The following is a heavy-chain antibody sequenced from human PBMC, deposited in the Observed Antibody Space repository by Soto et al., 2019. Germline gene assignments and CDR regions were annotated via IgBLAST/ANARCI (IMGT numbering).Heavy chain of an antibody. D-gene: IGHD3-3*01. CDR1: GYTFTSYG. CDR3: ARVSSLYDFWSGYYTGIGVYWFDP. CDR2: ISAYNGNT. J-gene: IGHJ5*02. Sequence: GASVKVSCKASGYTFTSYGISWVRQAPGQGLEWMGWISAYNGNTNYAQKLQGRVTMTTDTSTSTAYMELRSLRSDDTAVYYCARVSSLYDFWSGYYTGIGVYWFDPWGQGTLVTVSS. V-gene: IGHV1-18*01.